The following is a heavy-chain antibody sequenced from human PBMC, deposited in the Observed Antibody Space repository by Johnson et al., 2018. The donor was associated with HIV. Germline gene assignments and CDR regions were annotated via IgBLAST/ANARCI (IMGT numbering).Heavy chain of an antibody. D-gene: IGHD3-3*01. J-gene: IGHJ3*02. V-gene: IGHV3-7*03. CDR3: ARGRGITICGVVIADAFDI. CDR1: GFTFSSFG. Sequence: VQLVESGGGVVQPGGSLRLSCAASGFTFSSFGMHWVRQAPGKGLEWVANIKQDGSEKYYVDSVKGRFTISRDNAKNSLYLQMNSLRAEDTALYYCARGRGITICGVVIADAFDIWGQGTMVTVSS. CDR2: IKQDGSEK.